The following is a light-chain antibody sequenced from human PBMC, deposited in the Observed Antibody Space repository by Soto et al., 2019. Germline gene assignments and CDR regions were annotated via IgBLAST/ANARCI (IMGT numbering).Light chain of an antibody. Sequence: QSVLTQPPSASGSPGQSVTISCTGTKNDIGPYDFVSWYQHHPGKAPRLIIYEVVQRPSGVPDRFSGSKSGNTASLTVSGLQAADEADYFCKSYAGRNTYVFGSGTKVTAL. J-gene: IGLJ1*01. CDR3: KSYAGRNTYV. CDR2: EVV. CDR1: KNDIGPYDF. V-gene: IGLV2-8*01.